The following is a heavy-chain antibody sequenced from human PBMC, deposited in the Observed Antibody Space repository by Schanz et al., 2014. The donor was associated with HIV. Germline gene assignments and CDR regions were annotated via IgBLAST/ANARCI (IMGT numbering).Heavy chain of an antibody. CDR1: GFTLSSYS. CDR3: AREREESIAYYYYGMDV. Sequence: MQLVESGGGVVRPGRSLKLSCAASGFTLSSYSMNWVRQAPGKGLEWVSAISGGGAGTSYADSVKGRLTISRDNSKNTLYLQMNSLRAEDTAVYYCAREREESIAYYYYGMDVWGQGTAVTVSS. V-gene: IGHV3-23*04. D-gene: IGHD1-26*01. CDR2: ISGGGAGT. J-gene: IGHJ6*01.